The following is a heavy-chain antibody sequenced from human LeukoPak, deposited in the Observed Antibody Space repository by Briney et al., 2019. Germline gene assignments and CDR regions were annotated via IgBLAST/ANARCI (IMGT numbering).Heavy chain of an antibody. V-gene: IGHV3-33*06. CDR3: AKDAQRGFDYSNSLEY. Sequence: GGSLRLSCAASGFTFSHYGMHWVRQAPGRGLEWVAVIWSDGSNKFYADSVKGRFTIFRDNSQNTVDLHMNILRAEDTAVYYCAKDAQRGFDYSNSLEYWGQGTLVTVSS. J-gene: IGHJ4*02. CDR1: GFTFSHYG. D-gene: IGHD4-11*01. CDR2: IWSDGSNK.